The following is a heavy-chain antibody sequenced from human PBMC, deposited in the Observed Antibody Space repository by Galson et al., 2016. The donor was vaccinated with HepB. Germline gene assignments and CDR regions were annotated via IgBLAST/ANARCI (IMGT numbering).Heavy chain of an antibody. CDR3: ARDPGRIAAAGHLDS. Sequence: CAGSGFIVSSHYMNWVRQPPWKGLEWVAIIYSGGATYYADSVKGRFTISRDNPKNTLYLQMNSLRDEDTAVYYCARDPGRIAAAGHLDSWGQGTLVTVSS. D-gene: IGHD6-13*01. J-gene: IGHJ4*02. CDR1: GFIVSSHY. CDR2: IYSGGAT. V-gene: IGHV3-53*01.